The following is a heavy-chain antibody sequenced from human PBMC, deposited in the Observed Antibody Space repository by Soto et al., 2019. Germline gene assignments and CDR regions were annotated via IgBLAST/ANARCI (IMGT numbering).Heavy chain of an antibody. Sequence: GASVKVSCKASGYTFTSYGISWVRQAPGQGLEWMGWISAYNGNTNYAQKLQGRVTMTTDTSTSTAYMELRSLRSDDTAVYYCASGDCSGGSCYSNQFDYWGQGTLVTVSS. CDR1: GYTFTSYG. J-gene: IGHJ4*02. D-gene: IGHD2-15*01. CDR3: ASGDCSGGSCYSNQFDY. CDR2: ISAYNGNT. V-gene: IGHV1-18*01.